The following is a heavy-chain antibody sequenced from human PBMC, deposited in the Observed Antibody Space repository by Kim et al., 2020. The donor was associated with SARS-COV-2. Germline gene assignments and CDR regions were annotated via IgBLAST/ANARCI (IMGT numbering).Heavy chain of an antibody. CDR3: ARLHINMVRGVPHYYYGMDV. CDR2: IDYSGNT. V-gene: IGHV4-39*01. D-gene: IGHD3-10*01. Sequence: SETLSLTCTVSGGSISSCSYYWGWNRQRPGQGLEGIGSIDYSGNTYYNPSLKSRITISVDTSKNQFLLKPSSVTAADTAVYYCARLHINMVRGVPHYYYGMDVWGQGTTVTVSS. J-gene: IGHJ6*02. CDR1: GGSISSCSYY.